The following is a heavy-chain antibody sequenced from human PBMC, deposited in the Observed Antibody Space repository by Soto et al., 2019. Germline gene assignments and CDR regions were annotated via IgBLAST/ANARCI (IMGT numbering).Heavy chain of an antibody. V-gene: IGHV3-15*01. CDR3: TTGFDF. CDR1: GFTFSNAW. J-gene: IGHJ4*02. Sequence: GGSLRLSCAASGFTFSNAWMSWVRQAPGKGLEWVGLIKTKTDGGTTDYTAPVKGRFTISRDDSENTLYLQMNSLKTEDTAVYYCTTGFDFRGQGTLVTVSS. D-gene: IGHD3-3*01. CDR2: IKTKTDGGTT.